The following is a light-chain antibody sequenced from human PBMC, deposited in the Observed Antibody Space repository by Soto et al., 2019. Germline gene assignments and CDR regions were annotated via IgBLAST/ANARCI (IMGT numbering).Light chain of an antibody. CDR2: GAS. Sequence: EIVLTQSPGTLSLSPGERATLSCRASQSVSSSYLAWYQQKPGQAPRLLIYGASSRATGIPDRFSGGGSGTYFTLTISRPEAEAFAVYYYQQYGSSPIFGQGTKLEIK. CDR1: QSVSSSY. J-gene: IGKJ2*01. CDR3: QQYGSSPI. V-gene: IGKV3-20*01.